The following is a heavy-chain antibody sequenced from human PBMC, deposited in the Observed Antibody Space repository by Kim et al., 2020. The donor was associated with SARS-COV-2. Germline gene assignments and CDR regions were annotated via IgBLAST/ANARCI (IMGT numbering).Heavy chain of an antibody. CDR2: INHSGST. D-gene: IGHD2-2*01. J-gene: IGHJ6*02. CDR1: GGSFSGYY. V-gene: IGHV4-34*01. Sequence: SETLSLTCAVYGGSFSGYYWSWIRQPPGKGLEWIGEINHSGSTNYNPSLKSRVTISVDTSKNQFSLKLSSVTAADTAVYYCARTGGYCSSTSCYVLRSPYYYYGMDVWGQGTTVTVSS. CDR3: ARTGGYCSSTSCYVLRSPYYYYGMDV.